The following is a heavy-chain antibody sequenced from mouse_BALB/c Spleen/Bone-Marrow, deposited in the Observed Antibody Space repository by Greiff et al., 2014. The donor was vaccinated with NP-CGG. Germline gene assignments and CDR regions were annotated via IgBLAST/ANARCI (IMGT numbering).Heavy chain of an antibody. Sequence: VQLQESGAELVRPGASVKLSCKASGYTFTSYWINWVKQRPGKGLEWIGNIYPSGSYTNYNKNFKDKATLTVDKSFSSAYMQLSSPTSEDSAVYYCTAGTRFAYWGQGTLVTVSA. CDR2: IYPSGSYT. J-gene: IGHJ3*01. CDR1: GYTFTSYW. D-gene: IGHD4-1*01. CDR3: TAGTRFAY. V-gene: IGHV1-69*02.